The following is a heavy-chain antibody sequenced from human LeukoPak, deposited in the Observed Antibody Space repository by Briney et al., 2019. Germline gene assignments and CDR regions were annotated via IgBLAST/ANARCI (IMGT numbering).Heavy chain of an antibody. CDR1: GGSISSYY. V-gene: IGHV4-59*01. J-gene: IGHJ4*02. CDR2: IYYSGST. D-gene: IGHD3-22*01. CDR3: ARVLRDYYDSSGYYSL. Sequence: SETLSLTCTVSGGSISSYYWSWIRQPPGKGLEWIGYIYYSGSTNYNPSLKSRVTISVDTSKNQFSLKLSSVTAADTAVYYCARVLRDYYDSSGYYSLWGQGTLVTVPS.